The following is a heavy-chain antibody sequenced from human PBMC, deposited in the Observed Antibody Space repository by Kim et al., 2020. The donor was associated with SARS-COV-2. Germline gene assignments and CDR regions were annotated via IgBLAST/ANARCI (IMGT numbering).Heavy chain of an antibody. D-gene: IGHD4-17*01. CDR1: GFTFSNYA. J-gene: IGHJ4*02. V-gene: IGHV3-23*01. Sequence: GGSLRLSCAASGFTFSNYAMGWVRQAPGKGLEWVSLISGSGSSTFYADSVKGRFTISRDNSKNTLYRQMNSLRADDTAVYYWAKAGRGVTIFDFWDQGTLVTVSS. CDR3: AKAGRGVTIFDF. CDR2: ISGSGSST.